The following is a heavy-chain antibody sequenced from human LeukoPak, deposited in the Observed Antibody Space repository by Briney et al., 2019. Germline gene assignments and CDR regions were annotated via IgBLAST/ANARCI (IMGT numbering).Heavy chain of an antibody. CDR3: ARAYYYDSSGYYGRPDDAFDI. Sequence: PSETLSLTCTVSGGSISSSSYYWGWIRQPPGKGLEWIGRISSSGSTNYNPSLKSRVTISVDTSKNQFSLKLSSVTAADTAVYYCARAYYYDSSGYYGRPDDAFDIWGQGTMVTVSS. CDR1: GGSISSSSYY. CDR2: ISSSGST. J-gene: IGHJ3*02. V-gene: IGHV4-39*07. D-gene: IGHD3-22*01.